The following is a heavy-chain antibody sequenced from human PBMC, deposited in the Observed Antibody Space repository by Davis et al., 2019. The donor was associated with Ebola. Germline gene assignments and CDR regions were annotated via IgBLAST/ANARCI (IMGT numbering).Heavy chain of an antibody. CDR3: ARVVRDELLFHGMDV. CDR2: IYYSGTT. V-gene: IGHV4-59*01. D-gene: IGHD2-15*01. Sequence: MPGGPLRLSCTVSGGSISTYYWSWIRQPPGKGLEWIGGIYYSGTTNYNPSLKSRVTISVDTSKNQFSLKLSSVTAADTAVYYCARVVRDELLFHGMDVWGQGTTVTVSS. J-gene: IGHJ6*02. CDR1: GGSISTYY.